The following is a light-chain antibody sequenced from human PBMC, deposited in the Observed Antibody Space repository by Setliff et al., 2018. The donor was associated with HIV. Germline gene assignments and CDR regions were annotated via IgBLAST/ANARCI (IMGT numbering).Light chain of an antibody. CDR2: EVS. CDR1: SSDVGYYNR. CDR3: ASRTAGSTPHV. J-gene: IGLJ1*01. V-gene: IGLV2-18*02. Sequence: QSALTQPPSVSGSPGQSVTISCTGTSSDVGYYNRVSWYQQPPGTVPRLMIYEVSSRPSGVPDRFSGSKSGNTASLTISGLQAEDEADYYCASRTAGSTPHVFGTGTKVTVL.